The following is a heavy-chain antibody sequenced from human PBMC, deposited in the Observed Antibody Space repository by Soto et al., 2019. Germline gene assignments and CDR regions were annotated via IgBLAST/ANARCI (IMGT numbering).Heavy chain of an antibody. Sequence: PGGSLRLSCAASGFTVSSNYMSWVRQAPGKGLEWVSVIYSGSSTYYADSVKGRFTISRDNSKNTLYLQMNSLRAEDTAVYYCARYRGYSGYELPYYYYGMDVWGQGTTVTVS. CDR1: GFTVSSNY. CDR3: ARYRGYSGYELPYYYYGMDV. CDR2: IYSGSST. D-gene: IGHD5-12*01. V-gene: IGHV3-66*01. J-gene: IGHJ6*02.